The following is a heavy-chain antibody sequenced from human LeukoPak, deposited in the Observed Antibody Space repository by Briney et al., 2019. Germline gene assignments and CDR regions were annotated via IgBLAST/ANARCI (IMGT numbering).Heavy chain of an antibody. J-gene: IGHJ4*02. D-gene: IGHD6-19*01. V-gene: IGHV1-69*04. CDR2: IIPILGIA. CDR3: AIYRKQWLY. CDR1: GYTFTSYG. Sequence: GASVKVSCKASGYTFTSYGISWVRQAPGQGLEWMGRIIPILGIANYAQKFQGRVTITADKSTSTAYMELSSLRSEDTAVYYCAIYRKQWLYWGQGTLVTVSS.